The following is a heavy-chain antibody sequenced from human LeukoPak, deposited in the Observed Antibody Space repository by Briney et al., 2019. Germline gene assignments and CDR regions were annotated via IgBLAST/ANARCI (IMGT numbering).Heavy chain of an antibody. CDR3: ARDRIPDSRGYYESTPVDY. V-gene: IGHV3-21*01. CDR2: ISSSSSYI. Sequence: GGSLRLSCAASGFTFSSYGMHWVRQAPGKGLEWVSSISSSSSYIYYADSVKGRFTISRDNAKNSLYLQMNSLRAEDTAVYYCARDRIPDSRGYYESTPVDYWGQGTLVTVSS. D-gene: IGHD3-22*01. CDR1: GFTFSSYG. J-gene: IGHJ4*02.